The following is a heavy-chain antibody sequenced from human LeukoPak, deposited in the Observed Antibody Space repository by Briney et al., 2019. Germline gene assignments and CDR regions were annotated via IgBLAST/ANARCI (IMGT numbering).Heavy chain of an antibody. J-gene: IGHJ4*02. CDR1: GLTFSTYW. CDR3: ATSARTYIGSSLDY. V-gene: IGHV3-74*01. D-gene: IGHD2-15*01. CDR2: ISSDASIT. Sequence: PGGSLRLSCAASGLTFSTYWMHWVRQDPGKGLVWVSRISSDASITSYADPVKGRSTISRDNAKNTLYLQMNSLRAEDTALYYCATSARTYIGSSLDYWGQGTLVTVSS.